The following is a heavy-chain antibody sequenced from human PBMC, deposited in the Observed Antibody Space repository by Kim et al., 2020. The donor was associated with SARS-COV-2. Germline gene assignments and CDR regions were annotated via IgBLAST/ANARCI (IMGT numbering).Heavy chain of an antibody. CDR2: IIPIFGTA. D-gene: IGHD6-6*01. Sequence: SVKVSCKASGGTFSSYAISWVRQAPGQGLEWMGVIIPIFGTANYAQKFQGRVTITADESTSTAYMELSSLRSEDTAVYYCARTEQYSSSGRTFEYWGQGTMVTVSS. V-gene: IGHV1-69*13. J-gene: IGHJ4*02. CDR1: GGTFSSYA. CDR3: ARTEQYSSSGRTFEY.